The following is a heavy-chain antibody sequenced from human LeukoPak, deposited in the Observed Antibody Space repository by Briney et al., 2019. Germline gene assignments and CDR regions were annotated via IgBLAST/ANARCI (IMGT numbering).Heavy chain of an antibody. D-gene: IGHD6-13*01. Sequence: GGSLRLSCAASGFTFNIYAMHWVRQAPGKGLEWVAVISYDESDKYYADSVKGRFTISRDNSKNMLYLQMNSLRVEDTAVYYCARRWSFDHWGQGTLVTVSS. V-gene: IGHV3-30*04. CDR1: GFTFNIYA. CDR3: ARRWSFDH. CDR2: ISYDESDK. J-gene: IGHJ4*02.